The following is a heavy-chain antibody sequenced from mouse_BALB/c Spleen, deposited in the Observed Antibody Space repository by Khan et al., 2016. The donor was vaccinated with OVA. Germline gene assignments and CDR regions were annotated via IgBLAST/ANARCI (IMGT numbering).Heavy chain of an antibody. D-gene: IGHD1-1*01. CDR2: INPSTDYT. J-gene: IGHJ3*01. CDR3: TNHGSSSAWFTY. CDR1: GYTFTSYW. Sequence: QVQLQQSGAELAKPGASVKMSCKASGYTFTSYWMHWVKQRPGRGLEWIGYINPSTDYTEYNQKFKDKATLTADKSSSTAYMQLTSLTSEDSAVYYCTNHGSSSAWFTYGGQGTLVTVSA. V-gene: IGHV1-7*01.